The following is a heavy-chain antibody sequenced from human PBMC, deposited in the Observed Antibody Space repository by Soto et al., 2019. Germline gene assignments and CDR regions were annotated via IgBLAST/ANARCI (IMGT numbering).Heavy chain of an antibody. D-gene: IGHD6-13*01. CDR3: AKGMGSSWYSAFDI. Sequence: PGGSLRLSCTASGFTFSSYAMNWVRQAPGKGPEWVSGIGDGGSRTYYADSVKGRFTISRDNSKNTLFLQMNSLRADDTAVYSCAKGMGSSWYSAFDIWGQGTIVTVSS. J-gene: IGHJ3*02. CDR2: IGDGGSRT. CDR1: GFTFSSYA. V-gene: IGHV3-23*01.